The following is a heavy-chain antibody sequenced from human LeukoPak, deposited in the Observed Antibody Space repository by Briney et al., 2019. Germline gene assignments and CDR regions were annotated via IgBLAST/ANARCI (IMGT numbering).Heavy chain of an antibody. CDR3: ARAPMIVVVFPPRLDY. CDR1: GYTFTGYY. D-gene: IGHD3-22*01. V-gene: IGHV1-2*02. Sequence: ASVKVSCKTSGYTFTGYYMHWVRQAPGQGLEWMGWINPNSGGTNYAQKFQDRVTMTGDTPISPAHMELSRLTSDDTAVYYCARAPMIVVVFPPRLDYWGQGALVTVSS. CDR2: INPNSGGT. J-gene: IGHJ4*02.